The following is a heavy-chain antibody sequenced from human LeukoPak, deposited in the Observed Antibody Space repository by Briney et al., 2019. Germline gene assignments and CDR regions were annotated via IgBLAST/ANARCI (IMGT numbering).Heavy chain of an antibody. CDR1: GFTFSSYG. Sequence: GRSLRLSCAASGFTFSSYGMHWVRQAPGKGLEWVALISYDGFNKDYADSVKGRFTISRDNSKNTLFLQMNSLRPEDTAVYYCARSFGGSYPHFDYWGQGTLVTVSS. D-gene: IGHD1-26*01. CDR2: ISYDGFNK. CDR3: ARSFGGSYPHFDY. V-gene: IGHV3-30*03. J-gene: IGHJ4*02.